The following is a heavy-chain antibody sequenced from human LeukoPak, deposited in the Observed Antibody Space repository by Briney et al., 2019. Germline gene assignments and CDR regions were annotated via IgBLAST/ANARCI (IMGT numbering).Heavy chain of an antibody. CDR2: IRSKVYSYAT. CDR3: TVAYCGSDCYSGY. J-gene: IGHJ4*02. V-gene: IGHV3-73*01. CDR1: GFTFSGSA. D-gene: IGHD2-21*02. Sequence: GGSLKLSCAASGFTFSGSAIHWVRQASGKGLEWVVRIRSKVYSYATAYAASVKGRFTISRDDSKNTAYLQMNSLKIEDTAVYYCTVAYCGSDCYSGYWGQGTLVTASS.